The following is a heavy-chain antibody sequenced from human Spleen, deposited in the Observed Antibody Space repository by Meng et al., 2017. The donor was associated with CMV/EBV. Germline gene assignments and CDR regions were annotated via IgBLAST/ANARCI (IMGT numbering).Heavy chain of an antibody. CDR3: AGTGTTGLYYFDY. D-gene: IGHD1-1*01. CDR2: ISSSSSYR. CDR1: GFSFVSYS. V-gene: IGHV3-21*01. Sequence: GESLKISCAASGFSFVSYSMSWVRQAPGKGLEWVSSISSSSSYRYYADSVKGRFTISRDNAKNSLYLQMNSLRAEDTAVYYCAGTGTTGLYYFDYWGQGTLVTVSS. J-gene: IGHJ4*02.